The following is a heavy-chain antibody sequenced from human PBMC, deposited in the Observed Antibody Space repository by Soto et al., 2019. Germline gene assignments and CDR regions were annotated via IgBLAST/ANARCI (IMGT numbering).Heavy chain of an antibody. CDR2: ISIGSTTI. CDR3: ARDNGMAGSFDP. CDR1: GSTFSTYS. V-gene: IGHV3-48*02. D-gene: IGHD2-8*01. Sequence: VGSLRLSCAASGSTFSTYSMNWARQAPGKGLEWIAYISIGSTTIFYADSVKGRFTISRDNAKSSLYLQMNSLRDEDTAVYYCARDNGMAGSFDPWGQGTLVTVSS. J-gene: IGHJ5*02.